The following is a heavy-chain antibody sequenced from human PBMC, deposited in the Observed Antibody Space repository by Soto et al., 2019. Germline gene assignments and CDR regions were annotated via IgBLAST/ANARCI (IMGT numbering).Heavy chain of an antibody. V-gene: IGHV1-69*02. CDR2: IIPILGLA. CDR3: ASHMNCSGGSCYLSYFDY. Sequence: QVQLVQSGAEVKKPGSSVKVSCKASGGTFSSYSISWVRQAPGQGLEWMGSIIPILGLANYAQKFQGRVTITADKSTNKVYMDLSSLRTGDTAVYYCASHMNCSGGSCYLSYFDYWGQGTLVTVSS. CDR1: GGTFSSYS. J-gene: IGHJ4*02. D-gene: IGHD2-15*01.